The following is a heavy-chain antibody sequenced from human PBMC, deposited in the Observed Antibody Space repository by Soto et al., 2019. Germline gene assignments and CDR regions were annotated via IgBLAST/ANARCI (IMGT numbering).Heavy chain of an antibody. V-gene: IGHV4-31*03. Sequence: QVQLQESGPGLVKPSQTLSLTCTVSGGSISSGTYHWTWIRQHPGKGLEWIGYIYYSGSTYYNPSLKSRVIISVDTSKNQFSLRLSSVTAADTAVYYCAREMNYYDTSGDSYFDYWGQGTLVTVSS. CDR3: AREMNYYDTSGDSYFDY. CDR2: IYYSGST. CDR1: GGSISSGTYH. J-gene: IGHJ4*02. D-gene: IGHD3-22*01.